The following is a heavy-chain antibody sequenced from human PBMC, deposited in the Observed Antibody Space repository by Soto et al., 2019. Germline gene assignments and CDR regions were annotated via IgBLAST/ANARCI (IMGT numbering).Heavy chain of an antibody. CDR2: IYYSGST. J-gene: IGHJ4*02. Sequence: QVQLQESGPGLVKPSETLSLTCTVSGGSISSYYWSWIRQPPGKGLEWIGYIYYSGSTNYNPSLTRRVTISVDTSKHQFSLKLSSVTAADTAVYYCASGSRYYYDSSGYYNYWGQGTLVTVSS. CDR3: ASGSRYYYDSSGYYNY. V-gene: IGHV4-59*01. D-gene: IGHD3-22*01. CDR1: GGSISSYY.